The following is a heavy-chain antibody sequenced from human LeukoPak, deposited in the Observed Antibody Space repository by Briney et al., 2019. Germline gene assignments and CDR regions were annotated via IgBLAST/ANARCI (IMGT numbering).Heavy chain of an antibody. J-gene: IGHJ3*02. CDR3: ARHGGMVRGFYDAFDI. CDR2: IYYIGST. D-gene: IGHD3-10*01. CDR1: GDSISDYY. Sequence: SETLSPTCTVSGDSISDYYWSWIRQPPGKGLEWIGLIYYIGSTDYNPSLKSRVTISVHTSKSQFSLKLSSVTAGDTAVYYCARHGGMVRGFYDAFDIWGQGTMVTVSS. V-gene: IGHV4-59*08.